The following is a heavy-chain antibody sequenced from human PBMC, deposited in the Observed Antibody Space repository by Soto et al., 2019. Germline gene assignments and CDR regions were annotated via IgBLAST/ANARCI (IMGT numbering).Heavy chain of an antibody. D-gene: IGHD4-17*01. CDR1: GFTFSRDV. J-gene: IGHJ4*02. CDR3: AKERATTTAFDY. V-gene: IGHV3-23*01. Sequence: ERTLRLSCAASGFTFSRDVMSSVRQAPGKGLEWASLINGNGGSTYYADSVKGRFTISRDNAKNTLFLQMNSLRAEDTAVYYCAKERATTTAFDYWGQGALVTVS. CDR2: INGNGGST.